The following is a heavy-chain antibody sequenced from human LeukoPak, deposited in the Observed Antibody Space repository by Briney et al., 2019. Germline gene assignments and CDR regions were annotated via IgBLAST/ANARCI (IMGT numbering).Heavy chain of an antibody. CDR1: GYGFTSYW. CDR2: IYPGYSDT. J-gene: IGHJ5*02. D-gene: IGHD3-10*01. CDR3: ARYELLSGFDP. Sequence: GESLKISCKGSGYGFTSYWIGWVRQMPGKGLEWMGMIYPGYSDTRYSPSFQGQVTISADKSISTAYLRWSSLKASDTAMYYCARYELLSGFDPWGQGTLVTVSS. V-gene: IGHV5-51*01.